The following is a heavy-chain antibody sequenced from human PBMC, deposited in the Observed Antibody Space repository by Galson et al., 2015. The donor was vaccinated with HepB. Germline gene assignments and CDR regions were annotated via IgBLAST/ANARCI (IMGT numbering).Heavy chain of an antibody. V-gene: IGHV1-46*01. CDR1: GYTFTRNY. D-gene: IGHD4-23*01. Sequence: SVKVSCKASGYTFTRNYMHWVRQAPGQGLEWMGIINPSGGSTSYAQKFQGRVTMTRDTSTSTVYMQLSSLRSEDTAVYYCARGDHGGNAGSDAFDIWGQGTMVTVSS. CDR2: INPSGGST. J-gene: IGHJ3*02. CDR3: ARGDHGGNAGSDAFDI.